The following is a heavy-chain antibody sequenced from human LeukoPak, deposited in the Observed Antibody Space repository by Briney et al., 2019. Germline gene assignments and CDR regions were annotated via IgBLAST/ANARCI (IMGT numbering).Heavy chain of an antibody. D-gene: IGHD6-13*01. CDR3: ARDRSNSWSKDY. V-gene: IGHV3-74*01. Sequence: PGGPLRLSCAASGFTFSSYWMHWVRQAPGKGLVWLSRINSDGYSIYYADSVKGRFTISRDNAKNSLYLQMNSLRADDTAVYYCARDRSNSWSKDYWGQGTLVTVSS. CDR1: GFTFSSYW. CDR2: INSDGYSI. J-gene: IGHJ4*02.